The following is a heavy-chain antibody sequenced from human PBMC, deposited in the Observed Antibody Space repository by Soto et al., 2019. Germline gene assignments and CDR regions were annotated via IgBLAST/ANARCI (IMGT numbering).Heavy chain of an antibody. J-gene: IGHJ6*02. D-gene: IGHD4-17*01. V-gene: IGHV4-59*08. CDR2: IYYSGST. CDR1: GGSISRYY. Sequence: SETLSLTCTVSGGSISRYYWSWIRQPPGKGLEWIGYIYYSGSTNYNPSLKSRVTISVDTSKNQFSLKLSSVTAADTAVYYCARAHYGDYGYGMDVWGQGTTVTVSS. CDR3: ARAHYGDYGYGMDV.